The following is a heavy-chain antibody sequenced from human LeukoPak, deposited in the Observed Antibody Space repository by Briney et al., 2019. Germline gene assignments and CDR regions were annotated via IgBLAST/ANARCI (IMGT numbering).Heavy chain of an antibody. J-gene: IGHJ4*02. Sequence: GGSLRLSCAASGFTFNTYSMNWVRQAPGRGLEWVSSISSSSNYIYYADSVKGRFTISRDNAKNSLYLQMNSLRAEDTAVYYCATLLTGQEATGQWGQGTLVTVSS. CDR1: GFTFNTYS. V-gene: IGHV3-21*01. CDR2: ISSSSNYI. CDR3: ATLLTGQEATGQ. D-gene: IGHD3-9*01.